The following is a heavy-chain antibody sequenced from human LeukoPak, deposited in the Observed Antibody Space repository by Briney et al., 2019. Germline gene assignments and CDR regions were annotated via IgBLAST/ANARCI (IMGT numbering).Heavy chain of an antibody. CDR1: GYSFTSYW. V-gene: IGHV5-51*01. Sequence: GESLKISCKGSGYSFTSYWIGRVRQMPGKGLEWMGIIYPGDSDTRYSPSFQGQVTISADKSISTAYLQWSSLKASDTAMYYCARLRSGYSGYDSNKQWLALDYWGQGTLVTVSS. D-gene: IGHD5-12*01. J-gene: IGHJ4*02. CDR3: ARLRSGYSGYDSNKQWLALDY. CDR2: IYPGDSDT.